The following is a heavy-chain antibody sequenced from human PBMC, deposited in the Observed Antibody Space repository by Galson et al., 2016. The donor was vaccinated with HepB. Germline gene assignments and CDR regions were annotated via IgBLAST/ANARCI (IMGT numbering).Heavy chain of an antibody. J-gene: IGHJ4*02. CDR3: ARGRFNIYFGALSHLDF. Sequence: SETLSLTCTVSGGSVSSSSYYWSWIRQPPGKGLEWMGHIYYNGSTYYNPSLKSRVTLSVATSKNQFSLKLSSVTAADTAMYYFARGRFNIYFGALSHLDFWGQGRLVAVSS. V-gene: IGHV4-61*01. CDR2: IYYNGST. D-gene: IGHD3-10*01. CDR1: GGSVSSSSYY.